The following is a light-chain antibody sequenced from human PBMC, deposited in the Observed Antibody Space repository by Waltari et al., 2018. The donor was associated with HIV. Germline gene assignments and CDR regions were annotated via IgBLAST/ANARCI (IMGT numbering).Light chain of an antibody. CDR2: EVT. V-gene: IGLV2-14*01. Sequence: QSALTQPASVSGSPGQSITISCTGTSSAVGGYNYVSWYQHHPGKAPKLIIFEVTNRPSGVSNRFSGSKSGNTASLTISGLQADDEADYYCSSYRSTSTLGVFGTGTKVIVL. CDR3: SSYRSTSTLGV. CDR1: SSAVGGYNY. J-gene: IGLJ1*01.